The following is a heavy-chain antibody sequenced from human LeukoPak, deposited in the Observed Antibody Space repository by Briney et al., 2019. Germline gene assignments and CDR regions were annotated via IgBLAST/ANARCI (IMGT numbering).Heavy chain of an antibody. CDR2: INPNSGGT. J-gene: IGHJ3*02. D-gene: IGHD3-22*01. CDR3: ARTISNYYDSSGYFDAFDI. Sequence: ASVKVSCKASGYTFTGYYMHWVRQAPGQGLEWMGWINPNSGGTNYAQKFQGRVTMTRDTSISTAYMELSRLRSDDTAVYYCARTISNYYDSSGYFDAFDIWGQGTMVTVSS. V-gene: IGHV1-2*02. CDR1: GYTFTGYY.